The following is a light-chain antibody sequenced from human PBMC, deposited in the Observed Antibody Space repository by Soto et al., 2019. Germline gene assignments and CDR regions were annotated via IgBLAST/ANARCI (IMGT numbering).Light chain of an antibody. CDR3: AARDDSLSGPV. J-gene: IGLJ2*01. CDR1: SSNIGSNY. V-gene: IGLV1-47*01. CDR2: RNN. Sequence: QSVLTQPPSASGTPGQRVTISCSGSSSNIGSNYVYWYQQLPGTAPKLLIYRNNERPSGVPDRFSGSKSGTSASLAISGLRSEDEADYYCAARDDSLSGPVFGGGTQLTVL.